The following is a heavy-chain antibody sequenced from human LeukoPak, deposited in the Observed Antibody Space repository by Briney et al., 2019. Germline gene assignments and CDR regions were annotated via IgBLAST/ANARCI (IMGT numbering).Heavy chain of an antibody. CDR3: ARDLPDDILTGYYSGLGY. J-gene: IGHJ4*02. Sequence: PGGSLRLSCAASGFTFSSYSMNWVRQAPGTGLEWVSSISTSSSYIYYADSVNGRFTISRDNAKNSLYLQMNSLRAEDTAVYYCARDLPDDILTGYYSGLGYWGQGTLVTVSS. CDR2: ISTSSSYI. D-gene: IGHD3-9*01. V-gene: IGHV3-21*01. CDR1: GFTFSSYS.